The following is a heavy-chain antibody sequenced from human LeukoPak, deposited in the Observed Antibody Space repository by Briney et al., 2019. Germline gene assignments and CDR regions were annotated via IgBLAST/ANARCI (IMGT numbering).Heavy chain of an antibody. Sequence: SETLSLTCAVYGGSFSGYYWSWIRQPPGKGLEWIGEINHSGSTNYNPSLKSRVTISVDTSKNQFSLKLSSVTAADTAVYYCARGNHYDILTYRLYNWFDPWGQGTLVTVSS. D-gene: IGHD3-9*01. CDR3: ARGNHYDILTYRLYNWFDP. J-gene: IGHJ5*02. CDR2: INHSGST. CDR1: GGSFSGYY. V-gene: IGHV4-34*01.